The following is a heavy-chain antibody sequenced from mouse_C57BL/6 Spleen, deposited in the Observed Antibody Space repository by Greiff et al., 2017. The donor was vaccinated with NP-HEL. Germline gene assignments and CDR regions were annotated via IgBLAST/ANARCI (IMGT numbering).Heavy chain of an antibody. CDR2: INPSSGYT. D-gene: IGHD1-1*01. CDR1: GYTFTSYW. J-gene: IGHJ1*03. Sequence: VQLQQSGAELAKPGASVKLSCKASGYTFTSYWMHWVKQRPGQGLEWIGYINPSSGYTKYNQKFKDKATLTAVKSSSTAYMQLSSLTYEDAAVYYCARWVTTVVGVWGTGTTVTVSS. V-gene: IGHV1-7*01. CDR3: ARWVTTVVGV.